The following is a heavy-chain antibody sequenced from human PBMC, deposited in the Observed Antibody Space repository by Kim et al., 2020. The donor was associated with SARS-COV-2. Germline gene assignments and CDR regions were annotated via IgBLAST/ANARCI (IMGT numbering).Heavy chain of an antibody. CDR3: ARAAYTAITNYGMDV. J-gene: IGHJ6*02. CDR1: GGSISSSNW. CDR2: IYHSGST. D-gene: IGHD5-18*01. Sequence: SETLSLTCAVSGGSISSSNWWSWVRQPPGKGLEWIGEIYHSGSTNYNPSLKSRVTISVDKSKNQFSLKLSSVTAADTAVYYCARAAYTAITNYGMDVWGQGTTVTVSS. V-gene: IGHV4-4*02.